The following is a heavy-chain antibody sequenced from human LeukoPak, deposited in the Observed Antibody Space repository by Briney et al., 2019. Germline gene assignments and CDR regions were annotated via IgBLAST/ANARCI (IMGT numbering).Heavy chain of an antibody. J-gene: IGHJ6*02. V-gene: IGHV3-23*01. CDR2: ISGSGKST. Sequence: GGSLRLSCAASGFIFNNYAMTWVRQAPGKGLEWVSGISGSGKSTFYADSVKGRFTISRDNSKNMVYLQMIGLRAEDTAVYYCAKTRPDVAPVVTYYYGMDVWGQGTTVTVSS. D-gene: IGHD2-2*01. CDR3: AKTRPDVAPVVTYYYGMDV. CDR1: GFIFNNYA.